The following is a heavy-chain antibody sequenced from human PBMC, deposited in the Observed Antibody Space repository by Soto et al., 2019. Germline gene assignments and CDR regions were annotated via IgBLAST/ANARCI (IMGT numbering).Heavy chain of an antibody. CDR2: IIPVFGAA. CDR1: GATLNSFINYG. V-gene: IGHV1-69*13. Sequence: SVKVSCKASGATLNSFINYGITWVRQAPGQGLEYMGGIIPVFGAANHAQKFQGRVTISADESTRTVNMELSSLRSNDTAVYYCARGAVPWLVHPHLHLDFDYWGQGTLVTVSS. D-gene: IGHD6-19*01. CDR3: ARGAVPWLVHPHLHLDFDY. J-gene: IGHJ4*02.